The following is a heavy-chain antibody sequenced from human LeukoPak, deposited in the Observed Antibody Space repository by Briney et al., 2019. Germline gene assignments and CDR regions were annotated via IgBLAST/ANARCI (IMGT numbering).Heavy chain of an antibody. CDR3: ARHYPPRDFTCYYAY. Sequence: GASLKISCKGSGYSITNYWITWVRQIPGKGLEWMGKIDACDSNTNYIPSFQGHVTISADKSMSTAYLQWSSLKAADTAVYYCARHYPPRDFTCYYAYWGQGTLVTVSS. CDR1: GYSITNYW. CDR2: IDACDSNT. J-gene: IGHJ4*02. V-gene: IGHV5-10-1*01. D-gene: IGHD3-9*01.